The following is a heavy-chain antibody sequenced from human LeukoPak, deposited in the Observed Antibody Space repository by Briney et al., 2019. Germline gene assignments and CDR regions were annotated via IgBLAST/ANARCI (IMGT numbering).Heavy chain of an antibody. CDR2: IWYDGSNK. J-gene: IGHJ4*02. V-gene: IGHV3-33*01. Sequence: GRSLRLSCAASGFTFSSYGMHWVRQAPGKGLEWVAVIWYDGSNKYYADSVKGRFTISRDNSKNTLYLQMNSLKTEDTAVYYCTTLDPSTVTTGWGQGTLVTVSS. CDR1: GFTFSSYG. CDR3: TTLDPSTVTTG. D-gene: IGHD4-17*01.